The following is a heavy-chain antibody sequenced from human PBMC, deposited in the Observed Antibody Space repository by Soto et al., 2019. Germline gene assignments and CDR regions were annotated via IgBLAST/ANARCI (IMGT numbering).Heavy chain of an antibody. J-gene: IGHJ3*02. CDR2: ISVSGGST. CDR1: GFTFNSYA. Sequence: EVQLLESGGGLVQPGGSLRLSCAASGFTFNSYAMTWVRQAPGKGLEWVSAISVSGGSTYYADSVKGRFTISRDNSKNTLYLQMNSLRAEDTAVYYCAKEYSSSVFSNDAFDIWGQGTMSPSLQ. D-gene: IGHD6-6*01. CDR3: AKEYSSSVFSNDAFDI. V-gene: IGHV3-23*01.